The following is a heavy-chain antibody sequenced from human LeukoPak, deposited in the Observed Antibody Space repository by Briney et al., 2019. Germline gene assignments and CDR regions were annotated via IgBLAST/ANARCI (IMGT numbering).Heavy chain of an antibody. V-gene: IGHV1-3*01. CDR3: ARETDGYNPTPDY. CDR2: INAGNGNT. Sequence: GASVKVSCKASGYTFTSYAMHWVRQAPGQRLEWMGWINAGNGNTKYSQKFQGRVTITRDTSASTAYMELSSLRSEDTAVYYCARETDGYNPTPDYWGQGTLITVSS. D-gene: IGHD5-24*01. CDR1: GYTFTSYA. J-gene: IGHJ4*02.